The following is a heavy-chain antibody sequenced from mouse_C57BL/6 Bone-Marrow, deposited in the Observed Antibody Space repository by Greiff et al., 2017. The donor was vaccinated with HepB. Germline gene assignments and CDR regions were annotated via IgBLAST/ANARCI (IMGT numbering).Heavy chain of an antibody. V-gene: IGHV1-50*01. CDR2: IDPSDSYI. D-gene: IGHD1-1*01. Sequence: QVQLQQSGAELVKPGASVKLSCKASGYTFTSYWMQWVKQRPGQGLEWIGEIDPSDSYINYNQKFKGKATLTVDTSSSTAYMQLSSLTSEDSAVYSCARRASLLSWFAYWGQGTLVTVSA. CDR1: GYTFTSYW. CDR3: ARRASLLSWFAY. J-gene: IGHJ3*01.